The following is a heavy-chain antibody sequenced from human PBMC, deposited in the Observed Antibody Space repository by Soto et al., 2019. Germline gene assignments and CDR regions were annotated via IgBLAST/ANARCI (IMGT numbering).Heavy chain of an antibody. Sequence: PGGSLRLSCAASGFTFSSYSMNWVRQAPGKGLEWVSSISSSSSYIYYADSVKGRFTISRDNAKNSLYLQMTSLRAEDTAVYYCASERWYYYDSSGYYPEYFQHWGQSTLVTVSS. CDR3: ASERWYYYDSSGYYPEYFQH. J-gene: IGHJ1*01. CDR2: ISSSSSYI. CDR1: GFTFSSYS. D-gene: IGHD3-22*01. V-gene: IGHV3-21*01.